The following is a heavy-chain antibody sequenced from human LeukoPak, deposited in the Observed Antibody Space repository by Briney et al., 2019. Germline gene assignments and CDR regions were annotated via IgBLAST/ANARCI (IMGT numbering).Heavy chain of an antibody. CDR1: GFTFSSYS. Sequence: GGSLRLSCAASGFTFSSYSMSWVRQAPGKGLEWVSAISGSGGSTYYADSVKGRFTISRDNSKNTLYLQMNSLRAEDTAVYYCAKSNAYYDFWNYWGQGTLVTVSS. CDR3: AKSNAYYDFWNY. V-gene: IGHV3-23*01. D-gene: IGHD3-3*01. J-gene: IGHJ4*02. CDR2: ISGSGGST.